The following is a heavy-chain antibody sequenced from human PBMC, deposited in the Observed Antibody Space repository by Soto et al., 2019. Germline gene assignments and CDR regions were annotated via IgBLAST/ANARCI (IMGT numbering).Heavy chain of an antibody. CDR3: ARQIPLGGNRAYDV. J-gene: IGHJ3*01. CDR1: GNSFNNW. V-gene: IGHV5-51*01. D-gene: IGHD2-15*01. Sequence: PGESLKISCKGLGNSFNNWIGWVRQMPGKGLEWVGIIYPGDSDTRYSPSFQGQVTISADKSISTAYLQWSSLKPSDSAMYYCARQIPLGGNRAYDVCGKGTMVPV. CDR2: IYPGDSDT.